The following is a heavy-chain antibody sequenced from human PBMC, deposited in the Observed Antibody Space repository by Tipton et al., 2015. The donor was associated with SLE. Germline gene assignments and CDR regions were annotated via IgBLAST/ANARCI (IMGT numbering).Heavy chain of an antibody. CDR3: ARDISSWFDAFDI. CDR2: IYDRGST. Sequence: TLSLTCTVSGGSVSSPIDYWSWIRQSPGKGLEWIGSIYDRGSTNYNLSLKSRVTISVDTSKNQFSLKLSSVTAADTAVYYCARDISSWFDAFDIWGQGTMVTVSS. V-gene: IGHV4-61*01. CDR1: GGSVSSPIDY. J-gene: IGHJ3*02. D-gene: IGHD6-13*01.